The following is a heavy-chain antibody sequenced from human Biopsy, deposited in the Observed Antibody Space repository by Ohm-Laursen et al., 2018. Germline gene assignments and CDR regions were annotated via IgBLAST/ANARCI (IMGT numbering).Heavy chain of an antibody. CDR2: IYYSGST. CDR1: GGSISSYY. CDR3: AREPRIAAVAYFDP. Sequence: SQTLSLTWTVSGGSISSYYWNWIRQPPGKGLEWVGYIYYSGSTNYNPSLKSRVTMSVDTSKNQFSLILSSMTAADTAVYYCAREPRIAAVAYFDPWGQGTLVTVSS. D-gene: IGHD6-13*01. V-gene: IGHV4-59*12. J-gene: IGHJ5*02.